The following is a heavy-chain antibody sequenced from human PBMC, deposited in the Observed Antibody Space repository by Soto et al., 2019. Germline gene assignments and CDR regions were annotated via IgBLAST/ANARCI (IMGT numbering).Heavy chain of an antibody. CDR3: AKDLAWGQCDY. CDR2: IKTDGTAT. Sequence: EVQLVESGGGLVQPGGSLRLSCAASGFTFSSYWMHWVRQDPGKGLVWVSSIKTDGTATQYADSVKGRFTVSRDNAKNTRYLQMNSLRAEDKAVYYCAKDLAWGQCDYWGQGTLVTVSS. D-gene: IGHD3-16*01. CDR1: GFTFSSYW. V-gene: IGHV3-74*03. J-gene: IGHJ4*02.